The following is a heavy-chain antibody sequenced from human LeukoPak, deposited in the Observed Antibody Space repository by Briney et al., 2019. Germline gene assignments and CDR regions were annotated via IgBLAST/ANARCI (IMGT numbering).Heavy chain of an antibody. CDR2: ISGSGSRT. J-gene: IGHJ6*02. CDR1: GITFSNYI. CDR3: ARDSVLLWFGEPYGMDV. Sequence: PGGSLRLSCVASGITFSNYIMAWVRQAAGKGLEGVSTISGSGSRTYYADSVKGRFTISRDNSKNTLYLQMNSLRAEDTAVYYCARDSVLLWFGEPYGMDVWGQGTTVTVSS. V-gene: IGHV3-23*01. D-gene: IGHD3-10*01.